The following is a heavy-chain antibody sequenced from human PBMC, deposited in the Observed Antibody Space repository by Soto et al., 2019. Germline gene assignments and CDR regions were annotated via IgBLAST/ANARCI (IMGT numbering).Heavy chain of an antibody. CDR2: IYFGGTT. J-gene: IGHJ5*02. V-gene: IGHV4-31*02. Sequence: PSETLSLTCTVSVGSIISGDYYWSWILQHPGKGLEWIGTIYFGGTTYYNPSLKSRVTISVDTSKNQFSLNLSSVTAADTAVYYCARRDRSGFSYWLDTWGQGTLVTVSS. D-gene: IGHD3-22*01. CDR3: ARRDRSGFSYWLDT. CDR1: VGSIISGDYY.